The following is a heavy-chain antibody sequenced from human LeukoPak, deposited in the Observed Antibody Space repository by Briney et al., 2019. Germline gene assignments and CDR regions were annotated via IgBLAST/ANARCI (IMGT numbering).Heavy chain of an antibody. CDR2: IYSGGST. V-gene: IGHV3-66*01. J-gene: IGHJ2*01. D-gene: IGHD3-22*01. CDR3: ARRGSSGYNRRGWYFDL. CDR1: GFTVSSNY. Sequence: PGGSLRLSCAASGFTVSSNYMSWVRQAPGKGLEWVSVIYSGGSTYYADSVKGRFTISRDNSKNTLYLQMNSLRAEDTAVYYCARRGSSGYNRRGWYFDLWGRGTLVTVSS.